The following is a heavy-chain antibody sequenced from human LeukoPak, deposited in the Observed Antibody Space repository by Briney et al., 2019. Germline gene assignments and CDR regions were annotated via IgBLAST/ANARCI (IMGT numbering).Heavy chain of an antibody. CDR1: GGPFRDYS. CDR3: DRVGYSYSINDWSRLGFGAYPTNYYYYMDV. Sequence: SETLSLPCAVYGGPFRDYSWTGIRQPPGKGREWIGEINHSEGTNLNPPLMSRVIMSLDIFQNQISLKVRSVTAADTSVYYCDRVGYSYSINDWSRLGFGAYPTNYYYYMDVWGKGTTVTVSS. CDR2: INHSEGT. D-gene: IGHD5-18*01. J-gene: IGHJ6*03. V-gene: IGHV4-34*01.